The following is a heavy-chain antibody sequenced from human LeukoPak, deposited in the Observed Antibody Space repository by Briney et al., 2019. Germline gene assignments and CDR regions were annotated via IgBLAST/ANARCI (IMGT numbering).Heavy chain of an antibody. Sequence: HRASVKVSCKASGYTFTGYYMHWVRQAPGQGLEWMGWINPNNGGTNYAQKFQGRVTMTRDTSISTAYMELSRLRSDDTAVYYCARGVAGVYFYYYMDVWGKGTTVTVSS. CDR2: INPNNGGT. V-gene: IGHV1-2*02. D-gene: IGHD1-14*01. CDR3: ARGVAGVYFYYYMDV. CDR1: GYTFTGYY. J-gene: IGHJ6*03.